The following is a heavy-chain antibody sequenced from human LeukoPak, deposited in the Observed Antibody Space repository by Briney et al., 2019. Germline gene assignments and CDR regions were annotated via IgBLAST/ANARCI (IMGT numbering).Heavy chain of an antibody. D-gene: IGHD2-21*02. J-gene: IGHJ5*02. CDR3: AKDQGKYCGGDRYPTRNLNWFDP. CDR1: GFTFSSYA. Sequence: GGSLRLSCAASGFTFSSYAMSWVRQAPGKGLEWVSAISGSGGSTYYADSVKGRFTISRDNSKNTLYLQMNSLRAEDTAVYYCAKDQGKYCGGDRYPTRNLNWFDPWGQGTLVTVSS. V-gene: IGHV3-23*01. CDR2: ISGSGGST.